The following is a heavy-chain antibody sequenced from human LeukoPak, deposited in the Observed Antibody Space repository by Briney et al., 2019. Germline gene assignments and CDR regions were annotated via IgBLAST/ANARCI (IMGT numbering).Heavy chain of an antibody. V-gene: IGHV1-69*05. Sequence: ASVKVSCKASGGTFSSYAISWARQAPGQGLEWMGRIIPIFGTANYAQKFQGRVTITTDESTSTAYMELSSLRSEDTAVYYCARGLNYYDSSGYYYDRDGFDWGQGTLVTVSS. D-gene: IGHD3-22*01. CDR1: GGTFSSYA. CDR3: ARGLNYYDSSGYYYDRDGFD. J-gene: IGHJ4*02. CDR2: IIPIFGTA.